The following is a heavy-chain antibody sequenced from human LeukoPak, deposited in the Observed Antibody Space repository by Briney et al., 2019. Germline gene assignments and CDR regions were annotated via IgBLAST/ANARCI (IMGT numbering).Heavy chain of an antibody. CDR3: ARGRQDVNMIVVVMAGVSYYLDV. D-gene: IGHD3-22*01. J-gene: IGHJ6*03. Sequence: SETLSLTCAVYGGSFSDYYWTWIRQTPGKGLGWIGDMSPSGSPNYNPSLKSRVTISVDTSKNQFSLKLRSVTAADTAVYYCARGRQDVNMIVVVMAGVSYYLDVWGKGTTVTVS. CDR1: GGSFSDYY. CDR2: MSPSGSP. V-gene: IGHV4-34*01.